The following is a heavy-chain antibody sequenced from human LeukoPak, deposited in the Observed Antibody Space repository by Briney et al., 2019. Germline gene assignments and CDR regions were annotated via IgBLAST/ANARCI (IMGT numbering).Heavy chain of an antibody. V-gene: IGHV1-18*01. CDR1: GYTFTSYG. CDR3: ARELLRSDGFDY. J-gene: IGHJ4*02. Sequence: ASVKVSCKASGYTFTSYGISWVRQAPGQGLEWMGWTNVGNGNTKYSQKFQGRVTITRDTSASTAYMEVSSLRSEDTAVYYCARELLRSDGFDYWGQGTLVTVSS. D-gene: IGHD1-26*01. CDR2: TNVGNGNT.